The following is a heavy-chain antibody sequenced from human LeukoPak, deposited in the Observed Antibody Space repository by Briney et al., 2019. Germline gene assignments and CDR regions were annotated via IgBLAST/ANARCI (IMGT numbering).Heavy chain of an antibody. CDR3: ARDGKYKVLGILGHYYYYGMDV. D-gene: IGHD7-27*01. CDR1: GYTFTVFY. V-gene: IGHV1-2*02. CDR2: INPNSGET. J-gene: IGHJ6*02. Sequence: AALTGSSPASGYTFTVFYLLSVPQAPPHDLERMVYINPNSGETNYAQKFQGRVTMTRDTSISTAYMELSRLRSDDTAVYYCARDGKYKVLGILGHYYYYGMDVWGQGTTVTVSS.